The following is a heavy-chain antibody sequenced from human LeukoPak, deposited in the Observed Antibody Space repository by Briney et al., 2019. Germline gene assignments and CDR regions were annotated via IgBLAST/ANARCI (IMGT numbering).Heavy chain of an antibody. CDR1: GFTFSSYG. J-gene: IGHJ4*02. CDR2: IRYDGSNK. D-gene: IGHD3-22*01. V-gene: IGHV3-30*02. CDR3: AKGAPTYYYDSSGYYSFDY. Sequence: TGGSLRLSRAASGFTFSSYGMHWVRQAPGKGLEWVAFIRYDGSNKYYADSVKGRFTISRDNSKNTLYLQMNSLRAEDTAVYYCAKGAPTYYYDSSGYYSFDYWGQGTLVTVSS.